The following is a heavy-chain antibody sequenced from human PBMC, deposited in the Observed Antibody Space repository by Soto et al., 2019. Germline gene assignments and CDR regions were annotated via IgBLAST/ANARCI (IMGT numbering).Heavy chain of an antibody. J-gene: IGHJ6*02. D-gene: IGHD4-17*01. CDR3: ARDQGDYHLYIGPFYYYGMDV. Sequence: GGSLRLSCAASGFTFSSYWMSWVRQAPGKGLEWVANIKQDGSEKYYVDSVKGRFTTSRDNAKNSLYLQMNSLRAEDTAVYYCARDQGDYHLYIGPFYYYGMDVWGQGTTVTVSS. CDR2: IKQDGSEK. CDR1: GFTFSSYW. V-gene: IGHV3-7*03.